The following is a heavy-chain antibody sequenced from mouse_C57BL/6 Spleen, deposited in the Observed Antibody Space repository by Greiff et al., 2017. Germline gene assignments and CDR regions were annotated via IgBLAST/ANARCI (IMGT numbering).Heavy chain of an antibody. Sequence: VQLQQSGAELVKPGASVKLSCTSSGFNINDYYMHWVKQRPEQGLEWIGGIDPEDGGTKYAPNFQGQATITADTSSNTAYLQLSSLTSEDTAVYDCARSGCRSRPYFDVWGTGTTLTVSS. CDR2: IDPEDGGT. CDR1: GFNINDYY. J-gene: IGHJ1*03. V-gene: IGHV14-2*01. CDR3: ARSGCRSRPYFDV. D-gene: IGHD3-3*01.